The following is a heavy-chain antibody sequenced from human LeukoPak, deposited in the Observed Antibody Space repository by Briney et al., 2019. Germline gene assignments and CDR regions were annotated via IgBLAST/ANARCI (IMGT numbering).Heavy chain of an antibody. CDR2: IYYSGST. J-gene: IGHJ4*02. D-gene: IGHD6-19*01. CDR1: GGSISSSY. CDR3: ARPIYTSGWYPVDS. V-gene: IGHV4-59*01. Sequence: SETLSLTCTVSGGSISSSYWTWIRQPPGKGPEWIGYIYYSGSTNYNPSLNSRVTISIDTSKNQFSLKLSSVTAADTAVYYCARPIYTSGWYPVDSWGQGTLVTVSS.